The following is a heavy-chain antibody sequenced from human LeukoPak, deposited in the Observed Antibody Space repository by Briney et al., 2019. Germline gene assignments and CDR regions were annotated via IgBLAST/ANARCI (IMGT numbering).Heavy chain of an antibody. D-gene: IGHD3-10*01. J-gene: IGHJ4*02. Sequence: GGSLRLSCAASGFTFSGVGFHWVRQAPGKGLEWVAVMWYDGSKKYYADSVKGRFTISRDDSKNTVYLQMNSLRAEDTAVYYCATDGGRFESGTSFFNYWGQGALVIVSS. CDR2: MWYDGSKK. CDR1: GFTFSGVG. CDR3: ATDGGRFESGTSFFNY. V-gene: IGHV3-33*01.